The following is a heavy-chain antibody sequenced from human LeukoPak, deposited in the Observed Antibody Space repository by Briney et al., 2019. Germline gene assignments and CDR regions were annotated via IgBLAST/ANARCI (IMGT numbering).Heavy chain of an antibody. CDR1: GFTFRNYV. CDR2: TSSDLNVK. J-gene: IGHJ4*02. V-gene: IGHV3-30-3*01. CDR3: AREGYYGSGSPPSLYFDY. D-gene: IGHD3-10*01. Sequence: GGSLRLSCAASGFTFRNYVIHWVRQAPGKGLEWVAVTSSDLNVKLFADSVKGRFTISRDNSRSTLYLQMNSLRPEDTAIYYCAREGYYGSGSPPSLYFDYWGQGTLVTVSS.